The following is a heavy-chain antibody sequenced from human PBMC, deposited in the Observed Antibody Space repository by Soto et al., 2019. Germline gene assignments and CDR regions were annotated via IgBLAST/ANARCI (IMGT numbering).Heavy chain of an antibody. Sequence: PSETLSLTCAVYGGSFSGYYWSWIRQPPGKGLERIGEINHSGSTNYNPSLKSRVTISVDTSKNQFSLKLSSVTAADTAVYYCARARRNYYGSGSYYFAYGMDVWGQGTTVTVSS. CDR1: GGSFSGYY. V-gene: IGHV4-34*01. CDR2: INHSGST. J-gene: IGHJ6*02. D-gene: IGHD3-10*01. CDR3: ARARRNYYGSGSYYFAYGMDV.